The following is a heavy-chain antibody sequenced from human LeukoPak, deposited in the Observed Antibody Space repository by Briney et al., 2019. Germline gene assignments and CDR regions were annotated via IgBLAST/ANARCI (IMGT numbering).Heavy chain of an antibody. J-gene: IGHJ6*03. CDR1: GFTFSDYY. CDR3: ARDRGYDYGYYYYYMDV. CDR2: ISSTGSTI. V-gene: IGHV3-11*04. Sequence: SGGSLRLSCAASGFTFSDYYMSWIRQAPGKGLESVSYISSTGSTIYYADSVRGRFTISRDNAKNSLYLQMNSLSAEDTAIYYCARDRGYDYGYYYYYMDVWGKGTTVTVSS. D-gene: IGHD5-12*01.